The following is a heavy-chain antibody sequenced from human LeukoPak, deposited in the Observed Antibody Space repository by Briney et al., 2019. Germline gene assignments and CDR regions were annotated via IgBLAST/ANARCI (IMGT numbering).Heavy chain of an antibody. CDR2: ISSTGVGT. V-gene: IGHV3-23*01. J-gene: IGHJ4*02. CDR3: AKGRGSWATDY. CDR1: GFTFSSYA. D-gene: IGHD6-13*01. Sequence: PGGSLRLSCAASGFTFSSYAMSWVRQAPGKGLEWVSAISSTGVGTFYVDSVKGRFTISRDNSKDTLYLQMNGLRAEDTALYYCAKGRGSWATDYWGQGALVTVSS.